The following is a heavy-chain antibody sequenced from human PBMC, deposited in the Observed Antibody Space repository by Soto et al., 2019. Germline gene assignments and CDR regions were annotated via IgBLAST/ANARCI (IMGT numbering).Heavy chain of an antibody. CDR2: ISYDGSNK. V-gene: IGHV3-30*18. CDR3: SKSSGSFRALDY. J-gene: IGHJ4*02. D-gene: IGHD3-22*01. Sequence: GGSLRLSCAASGFTFSSYGMHWVRRAPGKGLEWVAVISYDGSNKYYADSVKGRLTISRDNSKNTLYLQMNSLRAEDTAVYYCSKSSGSFRALDYWGQGTLVTVSS. CDR1: GFTFSSYG.